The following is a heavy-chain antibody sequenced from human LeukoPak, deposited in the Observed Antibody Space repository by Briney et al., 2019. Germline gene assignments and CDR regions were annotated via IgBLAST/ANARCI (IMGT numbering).Heavy chain of an antibody. Sequence: PSETLSLTCTVSGGSISSYYWSWIRQPPGKGVEWIGYIHYSGSTNYNPSLKSRVTISVDTSKNQFSLKVSSVTAADTAVYYCAKALRFTSRHGFDYWGQGTLVTVSS. CDR3: AKALRFTSRHGFDY. CDR2: IHYSGST. V-gene: IGHV4-59*01. D-gene: IGHD2-2*01. J-gene: IGHJ4*02. CDR1: GGSISSYY.